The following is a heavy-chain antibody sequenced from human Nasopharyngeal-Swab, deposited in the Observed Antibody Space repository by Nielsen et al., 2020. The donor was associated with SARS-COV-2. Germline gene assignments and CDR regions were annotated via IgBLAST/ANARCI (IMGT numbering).Heavy chain of an antibody. V-gene: IGHV3-74*01. CDR1: GFTYSDSW. CDR2: INNDGSRT. D-gene: IGHD7-27*01. Sequence: GGSLRLSCTLSGFTYSDSWIHWVRQAPGKGLVWVSRINNDGSRTGYADSVKGRFTISRDNAKNTVYLQMNSLRAEDAAVCYCARDFDKTGDWGQGTLVTVSS. CDR3: ARDFDKTGD. J-gene: IGHJ4*02.